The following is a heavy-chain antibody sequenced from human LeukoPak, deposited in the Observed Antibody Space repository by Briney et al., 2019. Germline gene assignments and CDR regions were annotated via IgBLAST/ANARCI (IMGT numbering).Heavy chain of an antibody. V-gene: IGHV4-39*07. Sequence: SETLSLTCTVSGGSISSYYWGWIRQPPGKGLEWIGSIYYSGSTFYNPSLKSPVTISLHTSKNQFSLKLSSVTAADTAVYYCASQSNWGYFDSWGQGTLVTVSS. D-gene: IGHD7-27*01. CDR1: GGSISSYY. CDR3: ASQSNWGYFDS. J-gene: IGHJ4*02. CDR2: IYYSGST.